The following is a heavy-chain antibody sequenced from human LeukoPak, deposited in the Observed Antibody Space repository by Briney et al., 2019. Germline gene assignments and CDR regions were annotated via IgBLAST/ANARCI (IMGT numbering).Heavy chain of an antibody. D-gene: IGHD1-26*01. CDR2: INRETNLI. CDR3: AKAVGATQRGYFDF. V-gene: IGHV3-48*01. Sequence: PGGSLRLSCAASGFTFNTYSMNWVRQAPGKGLEWVSHINRETNLIDYADSVKGRFTISRDNSKNTQCLQMNSLRSEDTAVYYCAKAVGATQRGYFDFWGQGTLVTVSS. J-gene: IGHJ4*02. CDR1: GFTFNTYS.